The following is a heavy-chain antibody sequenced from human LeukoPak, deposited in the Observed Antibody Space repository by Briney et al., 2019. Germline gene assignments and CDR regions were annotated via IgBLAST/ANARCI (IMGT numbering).Heavy chain of an antibody. CDR2: IRSKAYGGTT. D-gene: IGHD1-1*01. J-gene: IGHJ6*03. CDR1: GFTFGDYA. CDR3: TRDNMLERRSYYYYYMDV. Sequence: GGSLRLSCTASGFTFGDYAMSWVRQAPGKGLEWVGFIRSKAYGGTTEYAASVKGRFTISRDDSKSIAYLQMNSLKTEDTAVYYCTRDNMLERRSYYYYYMDVWGKGTTVTVPS. V-gene: IGHV3-49*04.